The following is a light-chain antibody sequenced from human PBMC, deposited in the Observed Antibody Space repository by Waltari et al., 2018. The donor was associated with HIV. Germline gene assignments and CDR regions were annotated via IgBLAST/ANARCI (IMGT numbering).Light chain of an antibody. CDR2: DVS. CDR1: SSDVGGYNY. Sequence: QSALTQPRSVSGSPGQSVTISCTGTSSDVGGYNYVSWYQQHPGKAPKLMIYDVSNLPSGVPDRFSGSKSGNTASLTISGLQAEDEADYYCCSYAGSYTFVVFGGGTKLTVL. J-gene: IGLJ2*01. V-gene: IGLV2-11*01. CDR3: CSYAGSYTFVV.